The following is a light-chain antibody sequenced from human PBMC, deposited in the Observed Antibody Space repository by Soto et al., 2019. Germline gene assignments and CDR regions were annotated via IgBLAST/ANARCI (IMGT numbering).Light chain of an antibody. Sequence: EIVMTQSPATLGVAPWEGATLSCIASQSITSNLAWYQQKPGQPPRLLIYGASTRTTGIPARFSGSGSGTEFTLTISSLQSEDFAIYYCQQYIKWPDTFGQGTRLEMK. CDR3: QQYIKWPDT. J-gene: IGKJ5*01. CDR1: QSITSN. V-gene: IGKV3-15*01. CDR2: GAS.